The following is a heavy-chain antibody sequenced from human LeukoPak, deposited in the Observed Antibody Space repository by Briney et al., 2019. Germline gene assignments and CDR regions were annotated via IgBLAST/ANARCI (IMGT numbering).Heavy chain of an antibody. Sequence: GASVKVSCKASGGTFSSYAISWVRQAPGQGLEWMGGIIPIFGTANYAQKFQGRVTITTDESTSTAYMELSSLRSEDTAVYYCASGGYYYYYGMDVWGQGTTVTVSS. CDR2: IIPIFGTA. CDR1: GGTFSSYA. J-gene: IGHJ6*02. CDR3: ASGGYYYYYGMDV. V-gene: IGHV1-69*05.